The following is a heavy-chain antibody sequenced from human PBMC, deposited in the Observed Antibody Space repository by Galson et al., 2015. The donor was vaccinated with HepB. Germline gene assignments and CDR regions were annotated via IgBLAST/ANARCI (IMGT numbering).Heavy chain of an antibody. CDR2: INTNTGNP. CDR3: ARGLDSSSWLLAGGDY. V-gene: IGHV7-4-1*02. Sequence: SVKVSCKASGYTFTSYAMNWVRQAPGQGLEWMGWINTNTGNPTYAQGFTGRFVFSLDTSVSTAYLQISSLKAEDTAVYYCARGLDSSSWLLAGGDYWGQGTLVTVSS. D-gene: IGHD6-13*01. J-gene: IGHJ4*02. CDR1: GYTFTSYA.